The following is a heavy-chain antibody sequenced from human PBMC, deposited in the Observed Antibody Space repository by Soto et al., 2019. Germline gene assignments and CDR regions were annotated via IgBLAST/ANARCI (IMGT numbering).Heavy chain of an antibody. CDR2: ISGSGGST. D-gene: IGHD1-7*01. CDR3: AKVTGTPN. CDR1: GFTIRIYA. V-gene: IGHV3-23*01. Sequence: GXLRLSGDASGFTIRIYAMSWVRQAPGKGLEWVSAISGSGGSTYYTDSMKGRFTISRDNSKNTLYLQMNSLRAEETAVYYCAKVTGTPNWGQGTLVTVSS. J-gene: IGHJ4*02.